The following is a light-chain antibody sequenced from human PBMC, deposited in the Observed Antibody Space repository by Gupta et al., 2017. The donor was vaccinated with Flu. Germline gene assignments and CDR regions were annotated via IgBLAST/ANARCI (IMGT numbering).Light chain of an antibody. CDR1: ALPKQY. CDR2: KDN. Sequence: SYKLTQPPSVSVSPGQTAKITCSGDALPKQYVYWYQQRPGQAPVQVIYKDNERPSGIPARFSGSSSGTVGTLTISGVQGEDEADYYCQSADDTGTSVVFGGGTKLSVL. CDR3: QSADDTGTSVV. V-gene: IGLV3-25*02. J-gene: IGLJ2*01.